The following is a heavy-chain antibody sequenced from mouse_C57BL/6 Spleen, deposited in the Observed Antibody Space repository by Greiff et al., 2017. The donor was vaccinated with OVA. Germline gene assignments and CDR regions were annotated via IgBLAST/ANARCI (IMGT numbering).Heavy chain of an antibody. CDR1: GFTFSSSA. CDR3: TRDPYDDDGGYGYFDV. Sequence: EVQVVESGEGLVKPGGSLKLSCAASGFTFSSSAMSWVRQTPEKRLEWVAYISSGGDYIYYAATVKGRFTISRDTARHTLYLQLSSLTSEDTAMYDGTRDPYDDDGGYGYFDVWGTGTTVTVSS. D-gene: IGHD2-4*01. J-gene: IGHJ1*03. CDR2: ISSGGDYI. V-gene: IGHV5-9-1*02.